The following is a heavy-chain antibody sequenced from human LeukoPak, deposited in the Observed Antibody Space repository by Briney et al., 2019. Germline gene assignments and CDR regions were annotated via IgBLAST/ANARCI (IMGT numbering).Heavy chain of an antibody. CDR2: INPDGSGK. J-gene: IGHJ4*02. Sequence: GGSLRLSCEASGFTLSTYWMNWVRQVPGKGLDWAANINPDGSGKRYVDSVKGRFTIARDNADNSLSLQMNSLRAEDTAVYYCASWGAGGNSWGQGTLVTVSS. D-gene: IGHD3-16*01. CDR3: ASWGAGGNS. CDR1: GFTLSTYW. V-gene: IGHV3-7*01.